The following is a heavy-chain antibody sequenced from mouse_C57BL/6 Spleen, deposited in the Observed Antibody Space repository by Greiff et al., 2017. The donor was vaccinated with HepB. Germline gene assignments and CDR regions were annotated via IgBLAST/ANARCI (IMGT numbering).Heavy chain of an antibody. J-gene: IGHJ2*01. CDR3: ASRDDYDESLDY. D-gene: IGHD2-4*01. Sequence: EVKLQESGPGLVKPSQSLSLTCSVTGYSITSGYYWNWIRQFPGNKLEWMGYISYDGSNNYNPSLKNRISITRDTSKNQFFLKLNSVTTEDTATYYCASRDDYDESLDYWGQRTTLTVSS. CDR2: ISYDGSN. V-gene: IGHV3-6*01. CDR1: GYSITSGYY.